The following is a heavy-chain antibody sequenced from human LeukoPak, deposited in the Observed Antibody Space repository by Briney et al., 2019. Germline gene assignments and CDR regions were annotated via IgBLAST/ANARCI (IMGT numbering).Heavy chain of an antibody. J-gene: IGHJ5*02. D-gene: IGHD5-12*01. CDR3: ATLPEGLRINWFDP. V-gene: IGHV1-24*01. CDR1: GYTLTELS. Sequence: ASVKVSCKVSGYTLTELSMHWVRQAPGKGLEWMGGFDPEDGETIYAQKFQGRVTMTEDTSTDTAYMELSSLRSEDTAVYYCATLPEGLRINWFDPWGQGTLVTVSS. CDR2: FDPEDGET.